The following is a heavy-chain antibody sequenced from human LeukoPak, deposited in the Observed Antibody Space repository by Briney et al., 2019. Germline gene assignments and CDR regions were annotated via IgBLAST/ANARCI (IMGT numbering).Heavy chain of an antibody. CDR2: IQGDGST. CDR3: ASRDWARSFFDY. D-gene: IGHD2-21*02. V-gene: IGHV3-53*01. CDR1: GFTVSSHY. Sequence: GGSLRLSCAASGFTVSSHYMSWVRQAPGKGLEWVSVIQGDGSTYYADSVKGRFTISRDNSKNTVFLQMNSLRAEDTAVYYCASRDWARSFFDYWGQGTLVTVSS. J-gene: IGHJ4*02.